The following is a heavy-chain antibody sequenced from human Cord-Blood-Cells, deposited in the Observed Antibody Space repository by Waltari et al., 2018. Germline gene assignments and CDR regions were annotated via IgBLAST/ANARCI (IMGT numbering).Heavy chain of an antibody. CDR2: IYYSGST. J-gene: IGHJ3*02. Sequence: QLQLQESGPGLVKPSETLSLTCTVSGGSISSSSYYWGWIRQPPGKGLEWIGSIYYSGSTYYNPSLKSGVTISVDTSKNQFSLKLSSVTAADTAVYYCARLVAVAGLGPLDAFDIWGQGTMVTVSS. CDR1: GGSISSSSYY. D-gene: IGHD6-19*01. V-gene: IGHV4-39*01. CDR3: ARLVAVAGLGPLDAFDI.